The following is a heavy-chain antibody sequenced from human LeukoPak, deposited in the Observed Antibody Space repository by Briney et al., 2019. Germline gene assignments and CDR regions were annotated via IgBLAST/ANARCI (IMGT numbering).Heavy chain of an antibody. J-gene: IGHJ3*02. CDR2: INYSGDT. D-gene: IGHD2-2*01. V-gene: IGHV4-39*01. CDR1: SGSLSSSSYF. Sequence: SETLSLTCTVSSGSLSSSSYFWGWIRQPPGKGLEWIGRINYSGDTYYNPSLKSRVTTSVDTSKDQFSLRLSYVTAADTAVHYCARRGSSKRLWSYGAFDIWGQGTMVTVSS. CDR3: ARRGSSKRLWSYGAFDI.